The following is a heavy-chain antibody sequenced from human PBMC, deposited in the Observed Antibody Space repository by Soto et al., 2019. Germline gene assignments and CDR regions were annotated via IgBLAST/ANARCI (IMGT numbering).Heavy chain of an antibody. J-gene: IGHJ6*02. CDR1: GYTFTSYY. Sequence: ASVKVSCKASGYTFTSYYMHWVRQAPGQGLEWMGIINPSNSTTYAQKFQGRVTMTRDTSTSTVYMELRSLRSDDTAVYYCAREGEMPYYYYGLDVWGQGTTVTVSS. D-gene: IGHD3-16*01. CDR2: INPSNST. CDR3: AREGEMPYYYYGLDV. V-gene: IGHV1-46*01.